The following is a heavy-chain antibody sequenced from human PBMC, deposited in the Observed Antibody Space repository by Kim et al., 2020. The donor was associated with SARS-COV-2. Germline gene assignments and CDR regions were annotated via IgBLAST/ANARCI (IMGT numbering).Heavy chain of an antibody. J-gene: IGHJ5*02. D-gene: IGHD3-10*01. V-gene: IGHV4-31*02. Sequence: YYNPSLKSRVTISVDTSKNQFSLKLSSVTAADTAVYYCARTESWSYWFDPWGQGTLVTVSS. CDR3: ARTESWSYWFDP.